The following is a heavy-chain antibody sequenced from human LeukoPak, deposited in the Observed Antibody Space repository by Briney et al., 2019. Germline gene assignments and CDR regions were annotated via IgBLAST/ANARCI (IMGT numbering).Heavy chain of an antibody. V-gene: IGHV1-8*01. J-gene: IGHJ6*02. Sequence: ASVKVSCKASGYTFTSYDINWVRQAPGQGLEWMGWMNPNSGNTGYAQKFQGRVTMTRNTSISTPYMELSSLRSEDTAVYYCARVPAAIGYYYYGMDVWGQGTTVTVSS. D-gene: IGHD2-2*01. CDR3: ARVPAAIGYYYYGMDV. CDR2: MNPNSGNT. CDR1: GYTFTSYD.